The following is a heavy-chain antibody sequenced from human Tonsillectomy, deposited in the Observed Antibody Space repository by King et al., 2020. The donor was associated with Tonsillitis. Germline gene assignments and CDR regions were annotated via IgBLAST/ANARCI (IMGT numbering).Heavy chain of an antibody. V-gene: IGHV3-23*04. J-gene: IGHJ4*02. D-gene: IGHD3-22*01. CDR1: GFTFSIYA. CDR3: AKPTMTTTAGY. CDR2: IIASGVNT. Sequence: VQLVESGGGLVQPGGSLRLSCAASGFTFSIYAMSWVRQAPGKGLEWISGIIASGVNTYYADSVKGRFTISRDNARNTLYLQMNSPSVEDTAVYYCAKPTMTTTAGYWGQGTLVTVSS.